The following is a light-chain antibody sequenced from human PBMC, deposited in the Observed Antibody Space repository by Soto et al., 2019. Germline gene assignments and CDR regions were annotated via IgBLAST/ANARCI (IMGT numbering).Light chain of an antibody. CDR2: WAT. Sequence: IVMTQSPESLAVSLGERATINCKSSQSLLSSSNSRNHLAWYQQKPGQPPKLLIYWATTRESGVPDRFSGSGSGAEFALTISSLQAEDVAVYYCQQSYGAPFAFGPGTKVDI. J-gene: IGKJ3*01. CDR3: QQSYGAPFA. V-gene: IGKV4-1*01. CDR1: QSLLSSSNSRNH.